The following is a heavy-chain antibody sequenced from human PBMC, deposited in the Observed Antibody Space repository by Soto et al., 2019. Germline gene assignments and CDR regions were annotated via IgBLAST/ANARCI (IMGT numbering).Heavy chain of an antibody. D-gene: IGHD4-17*01. Sequence: PGESLKISCKGSGYRFTSYWIGWVRQMPGKGLEWMGIIYPGDSDTRYSPSFQGQVTISADKSITTAYLQWSGLKASDTAMYYCARQNSDYGDKLTLHYWGQGTLVTVSS. CDR3: ARQNSDYGDKLTLHY. CDR1: GYRFTSYW. J-gene: IGHJ4*02. CDR2: IYPGDSDT. V-gene: IGHV5-51*01.